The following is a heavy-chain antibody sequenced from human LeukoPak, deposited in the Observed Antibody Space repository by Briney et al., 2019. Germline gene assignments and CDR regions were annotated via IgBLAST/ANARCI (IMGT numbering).Heavy chain of an antibody. CDR1: GFTFSSYA. V-gene: IGHV3-23*01. D-gene: IGHD4-11*01. J-gene: IGHJ5*02. CDR2: ISGGGGST. CDR3: AKGYSNYYNWFDP. Sequence: PGGSLRLSCAASGFTFSSYAMSWVRQAPGKGLEWVSAISGGGGSTYYADSVKGRFTISRDNAKNTLYLQMNSLRAEDTAVYYCAKGYSNYYNWFDPWGQGTLVTVSS.